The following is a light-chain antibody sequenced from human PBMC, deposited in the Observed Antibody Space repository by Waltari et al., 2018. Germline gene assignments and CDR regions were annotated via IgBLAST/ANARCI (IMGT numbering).Light chain of an antibody. J-gene: IGKJ4*01. CDR1: QSVSNF. Sequence: EIVLTQSPATLSLSPAERATLSCRASQSVSNFLAWYQQKPGQAPRLLIYEASKRATGIPARFSGSGSGTDFTLTISSLEPEDFAVYYCQQRSNWPPLTFGGGTKVEIK. CDR2: EAS. V-gene: IGKV3-11*01. CDR3: QQRSNWPPLT.